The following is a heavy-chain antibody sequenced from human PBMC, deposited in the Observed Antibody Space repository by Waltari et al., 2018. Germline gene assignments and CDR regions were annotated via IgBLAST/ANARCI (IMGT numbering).Heavy chain of an antibody. CDR2: RSSVNCHT. J-gene: IGHJ4*02. CDR1: GYTFSRFG. D-gene: IGHD3-3*01. Sequence: QVQLVQSGVEVKKPGASVKVSCKTSGYTFSRFGISWVRQAPGQGLEWMGWRSSVNCHTNYTQSLQDRVTMTADTSTTTAYMELRSLTSDDTAVYYCARGGAEVTRFLDYLGQGTLVTVSS. CDR3: ARGGAEVTRFLDY. V-gene: IGHV1-18*01.